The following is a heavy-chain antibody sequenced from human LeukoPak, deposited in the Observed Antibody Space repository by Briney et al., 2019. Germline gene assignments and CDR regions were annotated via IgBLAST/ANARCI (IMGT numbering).Heavy chain of an antibody. CDR1: GFTFSSYG. V-gene: IGHV3-30*02. Sequence: GGSLRLSCAASGFTFSSYGMHWVRQAPGKGLEWVAFIRYDGSNNYYADSVKGRFTISRDNSKNTLYLQMNSLRAEDTAVYYCAKDSGWYVSGLDWGQGTLVTVSS. D-gene: IGHD6-19*01. J-gene: IGHJ4*02. CDR3: AKDSGWYVSGLD. CDR2: IRYDGSNN.